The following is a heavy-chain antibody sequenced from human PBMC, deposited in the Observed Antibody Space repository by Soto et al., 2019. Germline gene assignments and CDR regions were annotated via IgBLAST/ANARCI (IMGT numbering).Heavy chain of an antibody. Sequence: SVKVSCKASGGPYNSFAISWVRQAPGQGLEWIGGIIPVFATATYAQKFKGRVTITAEESTSTAYMELSSLTSEDTAVYYCARFLGGSGSYYDGQNYNYYNGMDVWGQGTTVTAP. D-gene: IGHD3-10*01. CDR1: GGPYNSFA. CDR3: ARFLGGSGSYYDGQNYNYYNGMDV. V-gene: IGHV1-69*13. J-gene: IGHJ6*02. CDR2: IIPVFATA.